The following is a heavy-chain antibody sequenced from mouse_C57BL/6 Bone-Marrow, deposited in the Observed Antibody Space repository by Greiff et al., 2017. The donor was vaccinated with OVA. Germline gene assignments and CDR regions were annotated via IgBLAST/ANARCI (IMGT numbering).Heavy chain of an antibody. Sequence: VQLQQSGAELARPGASVKMSCKASGYTFTSYTMHWVKQRPGQGLEWIGYINPSSGYTKYNQKFKDKATLTAYKSSSTAYMQLSSLTSEDSAVYYCAGYLYWYFDVWGTGTTVTVSS. CDR2: INPSSGYT. CDR1: GYTFTSYT. CDR3: AGYLYWYFDV. D-gene: IGHD2-3*01. V-gene: IGHV1-4*01. J-gene: IGHJ1*03.